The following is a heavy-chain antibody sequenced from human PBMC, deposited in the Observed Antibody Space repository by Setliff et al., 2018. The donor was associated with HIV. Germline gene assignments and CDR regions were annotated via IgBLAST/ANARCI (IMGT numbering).Heavy chain of an antibody. Sequence: KSSETLSLTCTVYGASISNSNSYWGWIRQPPGKRLEWLGSIYSSGSPSYNPSLKSRVTISVDTSRNQFSLKLSSVTAADTAVYYCAKERNPYYYDTSGYSWFDPWGQGTLVTVSS. CDR2: IYSSGSP. D-gene: IGHD3-22*01. CDR3: AKERNPYYYDTSGYSWFDP. J-gene: IGHJ5*02. V-gene: IGHV4-39*07. CDR1: GASISNSNSY.